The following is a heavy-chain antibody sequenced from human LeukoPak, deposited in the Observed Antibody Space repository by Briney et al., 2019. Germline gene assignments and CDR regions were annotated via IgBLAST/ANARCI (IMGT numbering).Heavy chain of an antibody. J-gene: IGHJ1*01. CDR3: AKCGSGWAHFN. CDR2: IIGSGGRT. D-gene: IGHD6-19*01. V-gene: IGHV3-23*01. CDR1: GFTFSNYA. Sequence: GGSLRLSCAASGFTFSNYAMTWVRQAPGKGLEWVSTIIGSGGRTYYTQSVKGRFPTSTDKTKSTLYMQINSARAEDTGVYYCAKCGSGWAHFNWG.